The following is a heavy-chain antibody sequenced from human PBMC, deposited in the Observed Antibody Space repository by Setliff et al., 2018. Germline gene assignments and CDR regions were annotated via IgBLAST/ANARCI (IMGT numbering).Heavy chain of an antibody. V-gene: IGHV5-51*01. CDR1: GYSLSNFW. D-gene: IGHD1-26*01. CDR3: ARSLVGATYSFYFDY. Sequence: PGESLKISCKGSGYSLSNFWIGWVRQMPGKGLEWMVIIYPGDSHTRYSPSFQGQVTMSADKSINTAYLQWSNLKASDTAIYYCARSLVGATYSFYFDYWGQGALVTVS. CDR2: IYPGDSHT. J-gene: IGHJ4*02.